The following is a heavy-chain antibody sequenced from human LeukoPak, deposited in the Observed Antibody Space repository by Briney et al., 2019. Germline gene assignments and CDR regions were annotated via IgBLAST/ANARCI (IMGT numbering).Heavy chain of an antibody. CDR3: ARISSPEIYFYFSEYYYMDV. D-gene: IGHD3/OR15-3a*01. Sequence: PSESLSLTCTVPGGSFSFYYWSWIRQPPGKGLEGIADIFYNGSTTYNPSLKRRVTISMDTSKKQFSLTLTSMTAADTAVYCCARISSPEIYFYFSEYYYMDVWGKEATVTVSS. CDR2: IFYNGST. J-gene: IGHJ6*03. V-gene: IGHV4-59*01. CDR1: GGSFSFYY.